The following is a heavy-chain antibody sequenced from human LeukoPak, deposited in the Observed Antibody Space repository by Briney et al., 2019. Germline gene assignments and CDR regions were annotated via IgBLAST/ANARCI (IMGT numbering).Heavy chain of an antibody. V-gene: IGHV3-15*01. CDR2: IKSKTDGGTT. CDR1: GFIFSYAW. CDR3: TAEIVVVAVTSSRDY. J-gene: IGHJ4*02. D-gene: IGHD2-15*01. Sequence: GGSLRLSCAASGFIFSYAWMSWVRQAPGKGLEWVGRIKSKTDGGTTDYAAPVKGRFTISRDDTKNTLYLQINSLKTEDTAVYYCTAEIVVVAVTSSRDYWGQGTLVTVSS.